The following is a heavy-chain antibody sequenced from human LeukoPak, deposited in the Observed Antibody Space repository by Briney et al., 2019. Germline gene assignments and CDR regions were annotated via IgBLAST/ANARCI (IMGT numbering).Heavy chain of an antibody. V-gene: IGHV3-23*01. J-gene: IGHJ4*02. Sequence: GGSLRLSCAASGFTFSSYAMSWVRQAPGEGLEWVSGISGSGGSTYYADSVKGRFTISRDNSKNTLYLQMNSLRAEDTAVYYCARVALYYFDYWGQGTLVTVSS. CDR3: ARVALYYFDY. CDR2: ISGSGGST. D-gene: IGHD2/OR15-2a*01. CDR1: GFTFSSYA.